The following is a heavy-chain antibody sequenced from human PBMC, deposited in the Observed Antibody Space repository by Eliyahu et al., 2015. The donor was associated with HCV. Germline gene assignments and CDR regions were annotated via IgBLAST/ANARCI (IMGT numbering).Heavy chain of an antibody. J-gene: IGHJ4*02. D-gene: IGHD3-10*01. Sequence: EVQLVESGGGLVQPGGSLRLSCAASGFTVGSNYXGWVRQAPGKGLEWVSVIYSGGSTYYADSVKGRFTISRDNSKNTLYLQMNSLRAEDTAVYYCARDSPMVRGEGGSDYWGQGTLVTVSS. CDR2: IYSGGST. CDR1: GFTVGSNY. CDR3: ARDSPMVRGEGGSDY. V-gene: IGHV3-66*01.